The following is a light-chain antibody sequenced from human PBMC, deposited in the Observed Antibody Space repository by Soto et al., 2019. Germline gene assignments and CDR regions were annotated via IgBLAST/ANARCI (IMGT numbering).Light chain of an antibody. CDR2: GVS. J-gene: IGKJ2*01. Sequence: EIVLTQSPATLSVSPGERVTLSCRASESLSYFLAWYQHKPGQSPRLLIYGVSTRVAGVPSRFSGGGSATDFTLPISRPQSEDFAVYYCQSYNDWPFAFGQGTKLEI. CDR1: ESLSYF. V-gene: IGKV3-15*01. CDR3: QSYNDWPFA.